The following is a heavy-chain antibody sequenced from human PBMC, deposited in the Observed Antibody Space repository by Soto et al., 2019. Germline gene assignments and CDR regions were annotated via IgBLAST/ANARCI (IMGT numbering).Heavy chain of an antibody. CDR2: ISAYNGNT. D-gene: IGHD6-13*01. Sequence: QVQLVQSGAEVKKPGASVKVSRKASGYTFTSYGISWVRQAPGQGLEWMGWISAYNGNTNYAQKLQGRVTMTTATSTSTAYMELRSLRSDDTAVYYCARSLWKQLDPDDAFDIWGQGTMVTVSS. CDR1: GYTFTSYG. J-gene: IGHJ3*02. V-gene: IGHV1-18*01. CDR3: ARSLWKQLDPDDAFDI.